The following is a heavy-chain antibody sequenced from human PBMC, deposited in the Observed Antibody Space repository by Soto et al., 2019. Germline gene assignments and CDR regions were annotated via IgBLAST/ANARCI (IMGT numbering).Heavy chain of an antibody. V-gene: IGHV3-23*01. CDR2: ISGSGGST. CDR3: AKLQGFCSVGSCPVGSFDY. J-gene: IGHJ4*02. D-gene: IGHD2-15*01. CDR1: GFTFNKYA. Sequence: GGSQRLSCAASGFTFNKYAMSWVRQPPGKGLEWVSGISGSGGSTYYADSVKGRFTISRDNSKNTLNLQMNSLRAEDTAVYYCAKLQGFCSVGSCPVGSFDYWGQGTLVTVS.